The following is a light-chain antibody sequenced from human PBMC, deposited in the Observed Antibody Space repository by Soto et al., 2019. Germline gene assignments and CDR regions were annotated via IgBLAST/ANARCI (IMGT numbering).Light chain of an antibody. CDR1: QTVSNNY. V-gene: IGKV3-20*01. CDR2: GAS. J-gene: IGKJ2*01. CDR3: QQYYTTPYT. Sequence: EIVLTQSPDTLSLSPGERATVSCRASQTVSNNYLAWYQQKPGQAPRLLLYGASTRPTGIPDRFSGSGSGTDFTLTISSLQAEDVAVYYCQQYYTTPYTFGQGTKLEI.